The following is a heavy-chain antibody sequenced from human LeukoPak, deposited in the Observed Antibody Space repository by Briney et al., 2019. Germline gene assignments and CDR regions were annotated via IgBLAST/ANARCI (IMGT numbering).Heavy chain of an antibody. J-gene: IGHJ4*02. CDR3: ARDFSSPFDY. D-gene: IGHD3-3*01. CDR1: GGSISSGGCY. V-gene: IGHV4-30-2*01. Sequence: ASETLSLTCTVSGGSISSGGCYWSWIRQPPGKGLEWIGYIYHSGSTYYNPSLKSRVTISVDRSKNQFSLKLSSVTAADTAVYYCARDFSSPFDYWGQGTLVTVSS. CDR2: IYHSGST.